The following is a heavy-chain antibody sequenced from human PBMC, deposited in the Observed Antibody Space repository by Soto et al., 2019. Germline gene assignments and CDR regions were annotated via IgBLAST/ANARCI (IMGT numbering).Heavy chain of an antibody. J-gene: IGHJ6*02. CDR3: ARSVGARIAARPWYGMDV. D-gene: IGHD6-6*01. Sequence: GASVKVSCKASGGTFSSYAISWVRQAPGQGLEWMGGIIPIFGTANYAQKFRGRVTITADESTSTAYMELSSLRTEDWAVYYCARSVGARIAARPWYGMDVWGQGTTVTVSS. CDR2: IIPIFGTA. V-gene: IGHV1-69*13. CDR1: GGTFSSYA.